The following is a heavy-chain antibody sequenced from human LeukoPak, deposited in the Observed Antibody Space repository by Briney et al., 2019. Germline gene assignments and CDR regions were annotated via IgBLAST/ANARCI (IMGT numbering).Heavy chain of an antibody. CDR3: ARARTMVRGSDYYYGMDV. V-gene: IGHV4-34*01. D-gene: IGHD3-10*01. Sequence: SETLSLTCAVYGGSFSGYYWSWIRRPPGEGLEWIGEINHSGSTNYNPSLKSRVTISVDTSKNQFSLKLSSVTAADTAVYYCARARTMVRGSDYYYGMDVWGKGTTVTVSS. J-gene: IGHJ6*04. CDR2: INHSGST. CDR1: GGSFSGYY.